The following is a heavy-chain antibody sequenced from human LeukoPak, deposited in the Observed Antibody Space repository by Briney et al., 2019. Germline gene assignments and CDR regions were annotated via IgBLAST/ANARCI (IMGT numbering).Heavy chain of an antibody. CDR3: ARDLARGSSPVDY. Sequence: GASVTVSCLASGYTFTSCGISWVRQAPGQGLEWKGWISAYNGNTNYAQKLQGRVTMTTDTSTSTAYMELRSLRSDDTAVYYCARDLARGSSPVDYWGQGTLVTVSS. V-gene: IGHV1-18*01. D-gene: IGHD3-16*01. CDR1: GYTFTSCG. J-gene: IGHJ4*02. CDR2: ISAYNGNT.